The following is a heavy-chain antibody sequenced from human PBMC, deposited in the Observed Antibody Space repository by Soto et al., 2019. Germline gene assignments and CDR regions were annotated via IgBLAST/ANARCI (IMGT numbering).Heavy chain of an antibody. CDR2: INAGNGNT. CDR3: ARVPRRFLEYGMDV. CDR1: GYTFTSYA. V-gene: IGHV1-3*01. D-gene: IGHD3-3*01. J-gene: IGHJ6*02. Sequence: ASVKVSCKASGYTFTSYAMHWVRQAPGQRLEWMGWINAGNGNTKYSQKFQGRVTITRDTSASTAYMELSSLRSDDTAVYYCARVPRRFLEYGMDVWGQGTTVTVSS.